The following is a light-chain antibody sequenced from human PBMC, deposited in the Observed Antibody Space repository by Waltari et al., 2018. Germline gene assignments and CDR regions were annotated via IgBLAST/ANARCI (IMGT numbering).Light chain of an antibody. CDR3: SSYAGGSWV. V-gene: IGLV2-23*02. J-gene: IGLJ3*02. CDR1: RSHVGPYKL. CDR2: EVS. Sequence: QSALTQPASVSGSPGQPLTISCHGTRSHVGPYKLVSWGQQYPGKVPKLIIYEVSKRPSGVSNHFSGSKSGNTASLTISGLQAEDEAHYYCSSYAGGSWVFGRGTKVTVL.